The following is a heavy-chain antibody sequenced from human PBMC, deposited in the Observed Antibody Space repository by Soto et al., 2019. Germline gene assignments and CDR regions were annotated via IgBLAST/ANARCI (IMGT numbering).Heavy chain of an antibody. CDR2: MSYDGSNE. CDR1: GFTFSHYA. Sequence: QVQLVESGGGVVQPGRSLRLSCAASGFTFSHYAMHWVRQAPGKGLEWVALMSYDGSNEYYADSVKGRFTISRDNSKNTQYLQMSSLRAEDTAVYYCAKDGSHNFDYWGQGTLVTVSS. V-gene: IGHV3-30*18. D-gene: IGHD1-26*01. J-gene: IGHJ4*02. CDR3: AKDGSHNFDY.